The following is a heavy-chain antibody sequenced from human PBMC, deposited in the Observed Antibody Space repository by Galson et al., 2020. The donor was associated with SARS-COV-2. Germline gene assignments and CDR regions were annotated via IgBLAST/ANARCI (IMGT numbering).Heavy chain of an antibody. CDR2: ISGINSYR. Sequence: GGSLRLYCAASGFTFSTSSMSWVRQAPGKGLEWVSSISGINSYRYYADSLKGRFTISRDNAKNSLSLQMNSLRAEDTAVYYCATDGIDSSGWYGSSTPFDNWGQGTLVTVSS. CDR3: ATDGIDSSGWYGSSTPFDN. CDR1: GFTFSTSS. V-gene: IGHV3-21*01. D-gene: IGHD6-19*01. J-gene: IGHJ4*02.